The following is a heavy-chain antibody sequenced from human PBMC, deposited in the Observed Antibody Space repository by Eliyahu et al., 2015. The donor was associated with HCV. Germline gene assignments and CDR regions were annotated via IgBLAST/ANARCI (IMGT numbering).Heavy chain of an antibody. J-gene: IGHJ4*02. CDR3: ARVPTVTSTVGFDY. V-gene: IGHV3-74*01. Sequence: EVQLVESGGGLVQPGGSLRLSCAASGXTFSTYWMHWVRXAPGKGXVWVSRINXAGTGTTXADSVKGRFTISRDNXKNTLYLQMNSLRAEDTAVYYCARVPTVTSTVGFDYWGQGTLVTVSS. D-gene: IGHD4-17*01. CDR1: GXTFSTYW. CDR2: INXAGTGT.